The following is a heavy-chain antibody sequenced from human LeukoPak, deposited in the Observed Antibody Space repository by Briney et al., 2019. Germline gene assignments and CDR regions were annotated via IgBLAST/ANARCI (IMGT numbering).Heavy chain of an antibody. CDR3: ARDAPGRAVAGNDY. J-gene: IGHJ4*02. D-gene: IGHD6-19*01. CDR2: INHSGST. V-gene: IGHV4-34*01. CDR1: GGSFSGYY. Sequence: KSSETLSLTCAVYGGSFSGYYWSWIRQPPGKGLEWIGEINHSGSTNYNPSLKSRVTISVDTSKNQFSLKLSSVTAADTAVYYCARDAPGRAVAGNDYWGQGTLVTVSS.